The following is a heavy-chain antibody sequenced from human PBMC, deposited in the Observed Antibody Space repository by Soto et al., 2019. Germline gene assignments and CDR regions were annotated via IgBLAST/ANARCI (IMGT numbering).Heavy chain of an antibody. CDR1: GFTFSSYA. CDR2: ISYDGSNK. J-gene: IGHJ6*02. CDR3: ARDSINYDFWSGYYSPPYYGMDV. V-gene: IGHV3-30-3*01. D-gene: IGHD3-3*01. Sequence: PGGSLRLSCAASGFTFSSYAMHWVRQAPGKGLEWVAVISYDGSNKYYADSVKGRFTISRDNSKNTLYLQMNSLRAEDTAVYYCARDSINYDFWSGYYSPPYYGMDVWGQGTTVTVSS.